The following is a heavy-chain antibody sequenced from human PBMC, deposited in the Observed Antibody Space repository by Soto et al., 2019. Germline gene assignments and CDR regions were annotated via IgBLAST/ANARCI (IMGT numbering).Heavy chain of an antibody. D-gene: IGHD6-13*01. Sequence: QVQLVESGGGVVQPGRSLRLSCAASGFTFSSYAMHWVRQAPGKGLEWVAVISYDGSNKYYADSVKDRFTISRDNSKNTLYLQMNSLRAEDTAVYYCASGIAAAAEPFDYWGQGTLVTVSS. J-gene: IGHJ4*02. V-gene: IGHV3-30-3*01. CDR2: ISYDGSNK. CDR1: GFTFSSYA. CDR3: ASGIAAAAEPFDY.